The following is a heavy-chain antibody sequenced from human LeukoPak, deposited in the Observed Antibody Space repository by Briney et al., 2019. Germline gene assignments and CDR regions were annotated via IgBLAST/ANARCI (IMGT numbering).Heavy chain of an antibody. CDR2: INHSGST. CDR3: ARVFYYDSSGFYGMDV. J-gene: IGHJ6*02. CDR1: GGSFSGYY. D-gene: IGHD3-22*01. V-gene: IGHV4-34*01. Sequence: SETLSLTCAVYGGSFSGYYWSWIRQPPGKGLEWIGEINHSGSTNYNPSLKSRVTISVDTSKNQFSLKLSSVTAADTAVYHCARVFYYDSSGFYGMDVWGQGTTVTVSS.